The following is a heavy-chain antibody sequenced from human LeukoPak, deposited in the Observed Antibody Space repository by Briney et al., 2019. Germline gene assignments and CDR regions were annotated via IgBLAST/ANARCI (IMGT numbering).Heavy chain of an antibody. V-gene: IGHV4-34*01. Sequence: SETLSLACAVYGGSFSGYYWSWIRQPPGKGLEWIGEINHSGSTNYNPSLKSRVTISVDTSKNQFSLKLSSVTASDTAVYYCARGRVVAANAYYYYYMDVWGKGTTVTVSS. CDR1: GGSFSGYY. CDR2: INHSGST. D-gene: IGHD2-15*01. CDR3: ARGRVVAANAYYYYYMDV. J-gene: IGHJ6*03.